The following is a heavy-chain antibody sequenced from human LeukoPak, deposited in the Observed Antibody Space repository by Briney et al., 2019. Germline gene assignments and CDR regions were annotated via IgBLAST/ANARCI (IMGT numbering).Heavy chain of an antibody. Sequence: PSETLSLTCAVYGGSFSGYYWSWIRQPPGKGLEWIGEINHSGSTNYNPSLKSRVTISVDTSKNQFSLKLSSVTAADTAVYYCARTKNPAVAGNNWFDPWGQGTLVTVSS. V-gene: IGHV4-34*01. J-gene: IGHJ5*02. D-gene: IGHD6-19*01. CDR1: GGSFSGYY. CDR3: ARTKNPAVAGNNWFDP. CDR2: INHSGST.